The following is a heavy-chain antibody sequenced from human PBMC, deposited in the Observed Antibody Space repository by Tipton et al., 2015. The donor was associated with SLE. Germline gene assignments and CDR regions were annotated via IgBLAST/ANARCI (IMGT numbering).Heavy chain of an antibody. D-gene: IGHD2-15*01. CDR3: AIQVVPGSLFDH. CDR1: GGSLSGYY. Sequence: GLVKPSETLSLSCDVSGGSLSGYYWNWIRQTPGKGLEWIGEINRSGTTNYISSLKSRVTISIDTSKNQFSLRLNSVTAADTAVYYCAIQVVPGSLFDHWGQGTPVTVSS. V-gene: IGHV4-34*01. J-gene: IGHJ4*02. CDR2: INRSGTT.